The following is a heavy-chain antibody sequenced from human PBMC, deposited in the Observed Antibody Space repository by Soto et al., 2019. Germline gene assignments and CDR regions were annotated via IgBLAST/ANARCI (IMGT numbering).Heavy chain of an antibody. CDR2: IYYSGST. CDR1: GGSVSSGSYY. V-gene: IGHV4-61*01. CDR3: ARGRLARNQRGYCSSTSCPRLFDP. D-gene: IGHD2-2*01. J-gene: IGHJ5*02. Sequence: SETLSLTCTVSGGSVSSGSYYWSWIRQPPGKGLEWIGYIYYSGSTNYNPSLKSRVTISVDTSKNQFSLKLSPVTAADTAVYYCARGRLARNQRGYCSSTSCPRLFDPWGQGTLVTVPS.